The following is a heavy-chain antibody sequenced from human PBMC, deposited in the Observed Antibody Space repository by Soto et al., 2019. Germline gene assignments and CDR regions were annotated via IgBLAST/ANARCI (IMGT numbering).Heavy chain of an antibody. D-gene: IGHD3-16*02. CDR3: ARVNMITFGGVIVNDAFDI. CDR2: IIPISGTA. Sequence: SVKVSCKASGDTFSSYAISWVRQAPGQGLEWMGGIIPISGTANYAQKFQGRVTITADESTSTAYMELSSLRSEDTAVYYCARVNMITFGGVIVNDAFDIWGQGTMVTV. CDR1: GDTFSSYA. J-gene: IGHJ3*02. V-gene: IGHV1-69*13.